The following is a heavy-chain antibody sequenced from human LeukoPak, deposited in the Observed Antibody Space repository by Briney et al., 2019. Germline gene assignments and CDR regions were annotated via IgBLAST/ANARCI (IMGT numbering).Heavy chain of an antibody. CDR2: IYYSGST. Sequence: SETLSLTCTVSGGSISSYYWSWIRQPPGKGLEWIGYIYYSGSTNYNPSLKSRVTISVDTSKNQFSLKLSSVTAADTAVYFCARQSDTSGFDYWGQGALVTVSS. V-gene: IGHV4-59*01. CDR1: GGSISSYY. D-gene: IGHD2-21*02. J-gene: IGHJ4*02. CDR3: ARQSDTSGFDY.